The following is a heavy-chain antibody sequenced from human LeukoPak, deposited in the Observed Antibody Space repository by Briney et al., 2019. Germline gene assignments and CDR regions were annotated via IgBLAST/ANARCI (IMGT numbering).Heavy chain of an antibody. V-gene: IGHV1-69*13. D-gene: IGHD2-2*01. CDR1: GGTFSSYA. Sequence: SVKVSCKASGGTFSSYAISWVRQAPGQGLEWMGGIIPIFGTANYAQKFQGRVTITADESTSTAYKELSSLRSEDTAVYYCARVDLQYCSSTSCSRFDPWGQGTLVTVSS. CDR3: ARVDLQYCSSTSCSRFDP. J-gene: IGHJ5*02. CDR2: IIPIFGTA.